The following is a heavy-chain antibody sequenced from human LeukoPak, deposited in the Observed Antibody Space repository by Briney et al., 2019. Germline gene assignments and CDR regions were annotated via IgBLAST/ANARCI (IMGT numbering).Heavy chain of an antibody. CDR3: ARHLSDITSSPNY. CDR1: GYTLTDYW. D-gene: IGHD2-2*01. CDR2: IYPRDSRT. Sequence: GESLKISCKASGYTLTDYWIAWVRQMPGKGLEWMGVIYPRDSRTTYSPSFQDQVTISADKSISTAYLQWTSLKASDTAMYYCARHLSDITSSPNYWGPGTLVTVSS. V-gene: IGHV5-51*01. J-gene: IGHJ4*02.